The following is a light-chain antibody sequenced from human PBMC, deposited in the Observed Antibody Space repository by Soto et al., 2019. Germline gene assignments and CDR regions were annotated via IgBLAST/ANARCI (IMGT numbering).Light chain of an antibody. CDR2: GAS. Sequence: EIVMTQSPATLSVAPGERATLSCRASLSVSSNLAWYQQKPGQAPRLLFYGASTRATGIPARFSGSGSGTEFTLTISSLQSEDFAVCYCQQYNNWPRTFGQGTKVDIK. J-gene: IGKJ1*01. V-gene: IGKV3-15*01. CDR1: LSVSSN. CDR3: QQYNNWPRT.